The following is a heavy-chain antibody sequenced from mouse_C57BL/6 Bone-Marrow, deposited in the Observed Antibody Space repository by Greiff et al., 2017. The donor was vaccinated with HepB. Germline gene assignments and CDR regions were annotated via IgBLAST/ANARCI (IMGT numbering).Heavy chain of an antibody. Sequence: QVQLQQSGAELVMPGASVKLSCKASGYTFTSYWMHWVKQRPGQGLEWIGEIDPSDSYTNYNQKFKGKATLTADKSSSTAYMELRSLTSEDSAVYFCARRDYGSSYGYWGQGTTLTVSS. J-gene: IGHJ2*01. D-gene: IGHD1-1*01. CDR2: IDPSDSYT. CDR1: GYTFTSYW. CDR3: ARRDYGSSYGY. V-gene: IGHV1-69*01.